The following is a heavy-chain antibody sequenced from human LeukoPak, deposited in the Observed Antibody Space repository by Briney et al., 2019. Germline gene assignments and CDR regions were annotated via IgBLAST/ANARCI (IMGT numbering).Heavy chain of an antibody. J-gene: IGHJ4*02. D-gene: IGHD6-13*01. V-gene: IGHV1-46*01. Sequence: PGASVKVSCKASGSTFTRYYIHWVRQAPGQGLDWMGMINPSSGSTRFAQMFRDGVTMTRDTSTSAVYMELSSLTSEDTAMYYCARTYSSSWSYCDSWGQGTLVTVSS. CDR1: GSTFTRYY. CDR2: INPSSGST. CDR3: ARTYSSSWSYCDS.